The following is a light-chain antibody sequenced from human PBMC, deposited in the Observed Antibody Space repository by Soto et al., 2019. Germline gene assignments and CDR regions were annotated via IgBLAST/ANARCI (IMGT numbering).Light chain of an antibody. CDR2: DVS. CDR1: SSDVGGYNY. Sequence: QSALTQPASVSGSPGQSITISCTGTSSDVGGYNYVSWYQQHPGKAPKLMIYDVSNRPSGVSNRFSGSKSGNTASLTIYGLQAEDEADYYCSSYTSSINYVFGTGTKVTVL. CDR3: SSYTSSINYV. J-gene: IGLJ1*01. V-gene: IGLV2-14*01.